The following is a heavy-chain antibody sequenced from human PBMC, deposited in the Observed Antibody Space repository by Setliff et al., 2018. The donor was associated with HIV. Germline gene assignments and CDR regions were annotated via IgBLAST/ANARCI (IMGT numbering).Heavy chain of an antibody. J-gene: IGHJ6*03. V-gene: IGHV1-3*01. CDR3: ARDGGDTAMVSYYYYYYMDV. CDR2: INAGNGNT. Sequence: WASVKVSCKASGYTFTSYAMHWVRQAPGQRLEWMGWINAGNGNTKYSQKFQGRVTITRDTSASTAYMELSSLRSEDTAVYYCARDGGDTAMVSYYYYYYMDVWGKGTTVTVSS. D-gene: IGHD5-18*01. CDR1: GYTFTSYA.